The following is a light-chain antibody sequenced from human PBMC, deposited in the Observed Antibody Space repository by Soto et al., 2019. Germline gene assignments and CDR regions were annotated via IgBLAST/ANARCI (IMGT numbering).Light chain of an antibody. J-gene: IGKJ1*01. CDR3: QQYGRSPWT. Sequence: EIVLTQSPGTLSLSPGERATLSCRASQSVRSNYLAWYQQKPGQAPTLLIYAVSTRATGIPDTFSGSGSGTDFTLTISRLEPEDFGVYFYQQYGRSPWTFGQGTKVEIK. CDR1: QSVRSNY. V-gene: IGKV3-20*01. CDR2: AVS.